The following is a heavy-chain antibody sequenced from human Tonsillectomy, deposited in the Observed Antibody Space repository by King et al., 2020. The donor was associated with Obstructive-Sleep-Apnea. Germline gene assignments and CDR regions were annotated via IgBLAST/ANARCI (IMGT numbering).Heavy chain of an antibody. V-gene: IGHV3-30*18. CDR3: AKEMLAAAATGGMDV. D-gene: IGHD6-13*01. J-gene: IGHJ6*02. CDR2: ISYDGSNK. CDR1: GFTFSSYG. Sequence: VQLVESGGGVVQPGRSLRLSCAASGFTFSSYGMHWVRQAPGKGLEWVAVISYDGSNKYYADSVKGRFTVSRDNSKNTLYLQMNSLRPEDTAMYYCAKEMLAAAATGGMDVWGQGTTVIVSS.